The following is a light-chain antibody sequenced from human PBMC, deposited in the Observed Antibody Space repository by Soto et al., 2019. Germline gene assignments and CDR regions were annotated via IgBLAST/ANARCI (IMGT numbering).Light chain of an antibody. V-gene: IGLV2-14*01. Sequence: QPVLTQPASVSGSPGQSITISCTGTSSDVGDYDSVSWYQQRPGKAPQLMISDVTNRPSGISNRFSGSKSGNTASLTISGVQTEDEADYYCSSYTATSTQVFGTGTKVTVL. CDR2: DVT. CDR3: SSYTATSTQV. J-gene: IGLJ1*01. CDR1: SSDVGDYDS.